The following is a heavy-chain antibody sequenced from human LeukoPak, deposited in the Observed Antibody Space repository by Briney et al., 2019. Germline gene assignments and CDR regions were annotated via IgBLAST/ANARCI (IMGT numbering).Heavy chain of an antibody. CDR1: GYTFTSYG. CDR2: ISAYNGNT. J-gene: IGHJ4*02. D-gene: IGHD3-10*01. CDR3: RITMVRGVIQFDY. Sequence: GASVKVSCKASGYTFTSYGISWVRQAPGQGLEWMGWISAYNGNTNYAQKLQGRVTMTTDTSTNTAYMELRSLRSDDTAVYYCRITMVRGVIQFDYWGQGTLVTVSS. V-gene: IGHV1-18*01.